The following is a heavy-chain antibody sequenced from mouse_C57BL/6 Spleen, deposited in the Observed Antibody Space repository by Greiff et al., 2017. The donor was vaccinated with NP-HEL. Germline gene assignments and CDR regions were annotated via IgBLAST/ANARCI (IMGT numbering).Heavy chain of an antibody. D-gene: IGHD1-1*01. Sequence: VQLKESGAELVRPGTSVKVSCKASGYAFTNYLIEWVKQRPGQGLEWIGVINPGSGGTNYNEKFKGKATLTADKSSSTAYMQLSSLTSEDSAVYFCARSTTVVSPWYFDVWGTGTTVTVSS. CDR3: ARSTTVVSPWYFDV. CDR1: GYAFTNYL. V-gene: IGHV1-54*01. CDR2: INPGSGGT. J-gene: IGHJ1*03.